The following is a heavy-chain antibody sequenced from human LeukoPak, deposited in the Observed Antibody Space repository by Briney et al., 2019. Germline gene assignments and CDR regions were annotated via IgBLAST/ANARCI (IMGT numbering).Heavy chain of an antibody. CDR1: GFTFSSYA. V-gene: IGHV3-23*01. J-gene: IGHJ4*02. CDR3: AKDVNSSVYYLGFDY. Sequence: GGSLRLSCAASGFTFSSYAMSWVRQAPGKGLEWVSAISGSGGSTYYADSVKGRFTISRDNSKNTLYLQMNSLRAEDTALYYCAKDVNSSVYYLGFDYWGQGTLVTVSS. D-gene: IGHD3-22*01. CDR2: ISGSGGST.